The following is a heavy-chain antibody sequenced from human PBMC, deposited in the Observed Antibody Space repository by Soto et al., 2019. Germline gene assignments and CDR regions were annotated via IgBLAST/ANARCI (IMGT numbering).Heavy chain of an antibody. V-gene: IGHV1-8*01. J-gene: IGHJ4*02. CDR2: MNPNSGNT. CDR3: ARGRGYSGYEDY. CDR1: GYTFTSYD. D-gene: IGHD5-12*01. Sequence: ASEKVTCKASGYTFTSYDINWVRQATGQGLEWMGWMNPNSGNTGYAQKFQGRVTMTRNTSISTAYMELSSLRSEDTAVYYCARGRGYSGYEDYWGQGTLVTVSS.